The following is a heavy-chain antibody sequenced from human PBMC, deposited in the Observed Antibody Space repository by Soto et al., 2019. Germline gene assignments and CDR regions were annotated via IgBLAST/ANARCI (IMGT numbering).Heavy chain of an antibody. CDR1: GFTFSSYW. J-gene: IGHJ6*02. CDR3: ARDQAGGGGWYYYYYGMDV. Sequence: GGSLRLSCAASGFTFSSYWMHWVRQAPGKGLVWVSRINSDGSSTSYADSVKGRFTISRDNAKNTLYLQMNSLRAEDTAVYYCARDQAGGGGWYYYYYGMDVWGQGTTVTVS. D-gene: IGHD6-19*01. V-gene: IGHV3-74*01. CDR2: INSDGSST.